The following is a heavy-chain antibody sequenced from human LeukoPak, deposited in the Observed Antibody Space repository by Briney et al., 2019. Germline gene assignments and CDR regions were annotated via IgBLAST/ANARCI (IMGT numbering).Heavy chain of an antibody. J-gene: IGHJ5*02. V-gene: IGHV4-31*03. D-gene: IGHD6-6*01. CDR3: AREGPSIAARRWFDP. Sequence: PSQTLSLTCTVSGGSISSGGYYWSWIRQHPGKGLEWIGYIYYSGSTYYNPSLKSRVTISVDTSKNQFSLKLSSVTAADTAVYYCAREGPSIAARRWFDPWGQGTLVTVSS. CDR2: IYYSGST. CDR1: GGSISSGGYY.